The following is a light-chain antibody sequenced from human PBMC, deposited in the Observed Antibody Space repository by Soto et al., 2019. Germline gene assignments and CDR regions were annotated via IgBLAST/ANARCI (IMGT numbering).Light chain of an antibody. V-gene: IGLV2-14*01. CDR2: EVS. CDR3: SSYINSITFVV. CDR1: SSDVGANNY. J-gene: IGLJ2*01. Sequence: QSVLTQPASVSGSPGQPITISCTGTSSDVGANNYVSWYQHHPGKAPKLLIYEVSNRPSGVSSRFSGSKSGNTASLTISGLQSEVEADYYCSSYINSITFVVFGGGTKLTVL.